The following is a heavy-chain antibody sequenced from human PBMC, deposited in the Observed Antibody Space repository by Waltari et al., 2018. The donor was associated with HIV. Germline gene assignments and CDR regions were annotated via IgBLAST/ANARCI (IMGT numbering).Heavy chain of an antibody. CDR3: ARERGDYGGNPDAFDI. CDR2: IIPILGTA. J-gene: IGHJ3*02. D-gene: IGHD4-17*01. V-gene: IGHV1-69*04. Sequence: QVQLEQSGAEVKKPGSSVKVSCWASGGTFSTYGINWVRQAPGQGLEWMGRIIPILGTANYAQKFQDRVTITADKSPSTAYMELSSLRSEDTALYYCARERGDYGGNPDAFDIWGQGTMVTVSS. CDR1: GGTFSTYG.